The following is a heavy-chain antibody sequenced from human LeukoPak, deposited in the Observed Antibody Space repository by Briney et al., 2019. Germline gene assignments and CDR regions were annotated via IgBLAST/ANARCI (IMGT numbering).Heavy chain of an antibody. V-gene: IGHV3-20*04. CDR1: GFTFDDFA. CDR2: INWNGGST. Sequence: GGSLRLSCAASGFTFDDFAMSWVRQAPGKGLEWVSGINWNGGSTGYADSVKGRFTISRDNAKNSLFLQMNSLRDEDTAVYYCARAKDNYYGSGSYDWGQGTLVTVSS. J-gene: IGHJ4*02. D-gene: IGHD3-10*01. CDR3: ARAKDNYYGSGSYD.